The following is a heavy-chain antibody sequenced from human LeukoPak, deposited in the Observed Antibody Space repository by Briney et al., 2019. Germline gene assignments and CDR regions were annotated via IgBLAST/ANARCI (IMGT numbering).Heavy chain of an antibody. V-gene: IGHV4-34*01. D-gene: IGHD3-10*01. Sequence: SETLSLTCTVSGGSISSYYWSWIRQPPGKGLEWIGEINHSGSTNYNPSLKSRVTISLDTSKNQFSLKLSSVTAADTAVYYCARGKFGELFAFDMWGQGTLVTVSA. CDR2: INHSGST. J-gene: IGHJ3*02. CDR1: GGSISSYY. CDR3: ARGKFGELFAFDM.